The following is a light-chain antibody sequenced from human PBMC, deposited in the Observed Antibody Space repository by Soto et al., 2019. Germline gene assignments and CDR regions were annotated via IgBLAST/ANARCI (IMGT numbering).Light chain of an antibody. Sequence: QSVLTQPASVSGSPGQSITISCTGTSSDVGGYNYVSWYQQHPGKAPKLMIYDVSNRPSGVSNRFSGSKSGNTASLTISGLQDEDEADYYCSSYTSSSTWVFGGGTKVTVL. CDR3: SSYTSSSTWV. CDR2: DVS. V-gene: IGLV2-14*01. CDR1: SSDVGGYNY. J-gene: IGLJ3*02.